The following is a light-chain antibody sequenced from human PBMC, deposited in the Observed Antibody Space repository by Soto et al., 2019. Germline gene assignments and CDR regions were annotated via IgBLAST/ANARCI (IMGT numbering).Light chain of an antibody. CDR3: CSYAGCCTFEVV. CDR2: EVS. J-gene: IGLJ2*01. V-gene: IGLV2-23*02. CDR1: SSDVGSYNL. Sequence: QSALTQPASVSGSPGQSITISCTGTSSDVGSYNLVSWYQQHPGKAPKLMIYEVSKRPSGVSNRISGSKSGNTASLTISGLQAEDAADYYCCSYAGCCTFEVVFGGGTKVTVL.